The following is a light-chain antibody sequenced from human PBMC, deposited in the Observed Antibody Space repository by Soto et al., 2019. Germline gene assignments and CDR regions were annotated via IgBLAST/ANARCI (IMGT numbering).Light chain of an antibody. CDR1: SSDVGAYNY. CDR2: DVT. J-gene: IGLJ2*01. V-gene: IGLV2-14*03. Sequence: QSALTQPASVSGSPGQSISISCTGTSSDVGAYNYVSWYQQHPGEAPKLMIYDVTNRPSGVSNRFSASKSANTASLTISGLHAEDEAHYYCSSYTTSRTVVFGGRTKLTVL. CDR3: SSYTTSRTVV.